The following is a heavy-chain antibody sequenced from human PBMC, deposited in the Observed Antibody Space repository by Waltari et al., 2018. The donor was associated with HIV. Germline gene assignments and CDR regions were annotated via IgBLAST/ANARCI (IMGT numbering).Heavy chain of an antibody. CDR2: KSPNSGNA. V-gene: IGHV1-8*01. D-gene: IGHD3-3*01. CDR3: ARGRGRYDFWSGYSSPGDAVDI. CDR1: GYTFINND. Sequence: QVQLVQSGAEVKKPGASVKVSCKASGYTFINNDINWVRQATGPGLVWMGWKSPNSGNAGYAPNFQGRVTTTRNTSTTTAYMELTDLRSADTAVYFCARGRGRYDFWSGYSSPGDAVDIWGQGTVVIVSS. J-gene: IGHJ3*02.